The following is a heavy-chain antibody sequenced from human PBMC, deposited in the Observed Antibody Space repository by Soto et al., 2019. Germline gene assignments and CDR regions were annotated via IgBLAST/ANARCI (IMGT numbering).Heavy chain of an antibody. CDR3: ARGHRYFDWLSRLYYYYGMDV. CDR1: GGSFSGYY. CDR2: INHSGST. V-gene: IGHV4-34*01. Sequence: PSETLSLTCAVYGGSFSGYYWSWIRQPPGKGLEWIGEINHSGSTNYNPSLKSRVTISVDTSKNQFSLKLSSVTAADTAVYYCARGHRYFDWLSRLYYYYGMDVWGQGTTVTVSS. D-gene: IGHD3-9*01. J-gene: IGHJ6*02.